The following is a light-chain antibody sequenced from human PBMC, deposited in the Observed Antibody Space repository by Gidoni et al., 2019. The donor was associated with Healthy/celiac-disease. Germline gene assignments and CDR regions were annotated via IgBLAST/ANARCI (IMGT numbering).Light chain of an antibody. CDR3: CSSAGSSISWV. J-gene: IGLJ3*02. V-gene: IGLV2-23*01. CDR2: EGS. Sequence: QSALTQPAAVSGSPGQSITISWYQQHPGKAPKLMIYEGSKRPSGVSTRFSGSKSGNTASLTLSGLQAEDEADYYCCSSAGSSISWVFGGGTKLTVL.